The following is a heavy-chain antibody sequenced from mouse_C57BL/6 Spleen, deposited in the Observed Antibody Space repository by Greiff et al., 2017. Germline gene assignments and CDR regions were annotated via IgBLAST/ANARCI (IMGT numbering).Heavy chain of an antibody. CDR3: ARVGGYAMDY. V-gene: IGHV1-42*01. CDR2: INPSTGGT. Sequence: VQLQQSGPELVKPGASVKISCTASGYSFTGYYMNWVKQSPETSLEWIGEINPSTGGTTYNQKFKAKATLTVDKSTRTAYMQLKSLTSEDAAVYYCARVGGYAMDYWGQGTSVTVSS. CDR1: GYSFTGYY. J-gene: IGHJ4*01.